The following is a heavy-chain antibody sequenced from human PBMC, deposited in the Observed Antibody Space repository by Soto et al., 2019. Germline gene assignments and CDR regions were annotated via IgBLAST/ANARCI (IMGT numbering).Heavy chain of an antibody. CDR1: GGSISSGDYY. D-gene: IGHD2-15*01. Sequence: PSETLSLTCTVSGGSISSGDYYWSWIRQPPGKGLEWIGYIYYSGSTYYNPSLKSRVTISVDTSKNQFSLKLSSVTAADTAVYYCARHGREDIRGLYSWFDPWGQGTLVTVSS. CDR3: ARHGREDIRGLYSWFDP. J-gene: IGHJ5*02. CDR2: IYYSGST. V-gene: IGHV4-30-4*01.